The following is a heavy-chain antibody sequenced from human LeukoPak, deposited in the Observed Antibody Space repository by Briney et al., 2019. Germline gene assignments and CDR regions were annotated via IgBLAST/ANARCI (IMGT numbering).Heavy chain of an antibody. Sequence: SVKVSCKASGGTFSNYAISWVRQAPGQGLEWMGGIIPIFGTANYAQKFQGRVTITADESTSTAYMELSSLRSEDTAVYYCARGRWLSWDPDAFDIWGQGTMVTVSS. V-gene: IGHV1-69*13. J-gene: IGHJ3*02. CDR3: ARGRWLSWDPDAFDI. CDR1: GGTFSNYA. D-gene: IGHD3-22*01. CDR2: IIPIFGTA.